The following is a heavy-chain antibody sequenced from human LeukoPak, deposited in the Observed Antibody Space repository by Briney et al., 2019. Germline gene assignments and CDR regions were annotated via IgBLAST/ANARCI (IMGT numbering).Heavy chain of an antibody. J-gene: IGHJ4*02. D-gene: IGHD1-26*01. CDR3: ARLVGVTDYFDY. CDR2: ISYSGRT. V-gene: IGHV4-39*02. Sequence: SETLSLTCTVSGGSISSSNYYWGWIRQSPEKGLEWIGSISYSGRTHYNPSLKSRVSISVDTSNNHFSLKLASVTAADTSVFYCARLVGVTDYFDYWGQGTLVTVSS. CDR1: GGSISSSNYY.